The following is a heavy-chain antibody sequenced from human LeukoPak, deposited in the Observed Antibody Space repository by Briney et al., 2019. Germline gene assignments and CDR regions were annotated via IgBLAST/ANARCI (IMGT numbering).Heavy chain of an antibody. CDR2: IYSRGTT. J-gene: IGHJ6*04. D-gene: IGHD2-2*01. Sequence: SETLSLTCSVSGDSMSPYYWSWVRQAPGKGLEWIGRIYSRGTTNYNPSLRSRTTISVDKSKNQFSLKLTSVTAADTAVYYCARENPAVPTAVDVWGRGTTVIVSP. CDR1: GDSMSPYY. V-gene: IGHV4-4*07. CDR3: ARENPAVPTAVDV.